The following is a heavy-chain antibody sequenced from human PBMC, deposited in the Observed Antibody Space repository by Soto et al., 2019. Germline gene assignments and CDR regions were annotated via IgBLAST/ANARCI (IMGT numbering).Heavy chain of an antibody. CDR1: GGTFSSYA. V-gene: IGHV1-69*01. D-gene: IGHD2-2*01. J-gene: IGHJ6*02. Sequence: QVQLVQSGAEVKKPGSSVKVSCKASGGTFSSYAISWVRQAPGQGLEWMGGIIPISETTNYAQKFQGRVTIAAGESKRTAYMELSSLRSEDTAVYYCARSQGSSTSLEIYYYYSYGMDVWGQGTTVTVSS. CDR3: ARSQGSSTSLEIYYYYSYGMDV. CDR2: IIPISETT.